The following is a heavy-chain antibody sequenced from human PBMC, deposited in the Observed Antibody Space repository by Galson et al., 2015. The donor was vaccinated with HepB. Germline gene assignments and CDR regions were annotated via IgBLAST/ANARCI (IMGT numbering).Heavy chain of an antibody. CDR2: IYPGDSDT. V-gene: IGHV5-51*03. CDR1: GYSFNGYW. CDR3: ATLLTGVPDDAFDI. D-gene: IGHD1-14*01. J-gene: IGHJ3*02. Sequence: QSGAEVKKPGESLKISCQGFGYSFNGYWIGWVRQMPGKGLEWMGIIYPGDSDTRYGPSFQGQVTISVDKSISTAYLQWSSLKASDTAMYYCATLLTGVPDDAFDIWGQGTMVTVSS.